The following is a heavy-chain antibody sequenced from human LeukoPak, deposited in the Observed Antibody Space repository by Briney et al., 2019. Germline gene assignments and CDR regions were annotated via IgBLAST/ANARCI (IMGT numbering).Heavy chain of an antibody. CDR2: IYYSGST. Sequence: SETLSLTCTVSGGSISSSSYYWGWIRQPPGKGLEWIGSIYYSGSTYYNPSLKSRVTISVDTSKNQFSLKLSSVTAADTAVYYCARPDAGYSSSWYRDWGQGTLVTVSS. CDR1: GGSISSSSYY. D-gene: IGHD6-13*01. J-gene: IGHJ4*02. V-gene: IGHV4-39*01. CDR3: ARPDAGYSSSWYRD.